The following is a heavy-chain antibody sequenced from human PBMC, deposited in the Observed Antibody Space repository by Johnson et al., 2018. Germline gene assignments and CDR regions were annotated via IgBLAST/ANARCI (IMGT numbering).Heavy chain of an antibody. CDR1: RFTFSSYW. Sequence: EVQLLESGGGLVQPGGSLRLSCGASRFTFSSYWMNWVRQAPGKGLEWVANIKEDGSEKYYVESVKGGFTISRDNAKNSLYLQSNSLRAEDSAVYYCARVHWQWLSAYNSYYYYMDVWGKGTTVTVSS. D-gene: IGHD6-19*01. CDR2: IKEDGSEK. V-gene: IGHV3-7*01. CDR3: ARVHWQWLSAYNSYYYYMDV. J-gene: IGHJ6*03.